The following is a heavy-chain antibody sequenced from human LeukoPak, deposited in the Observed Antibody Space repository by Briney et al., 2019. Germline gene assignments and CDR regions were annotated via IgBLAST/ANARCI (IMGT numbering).Heavy chain of an antibody. Sequence: SETLSLTCTVSGGSISSGDYYWSWIRQPPGKGLEWIGYIYYSGSTYYNPSLKSRVTISVDTSKNQFSLKLSSVTAADTAVYYCARISGGDYAFDYWGQGTLVTVSS. D-gene: IGHD4-17*01. CDR3: ARISGGDYAFDY. V-gene: IGHV4-30-4*01. CDR1: GGSISSGDYY. CDR2: IYYSGST. J-gene: IGHJ4*02.